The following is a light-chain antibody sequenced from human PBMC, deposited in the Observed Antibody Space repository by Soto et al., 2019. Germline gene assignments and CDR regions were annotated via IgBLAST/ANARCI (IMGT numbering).Light chain of an antibody. V-gene: IGKV3-11*01. CDR1: QSVSSY. Sequence: EIVMTQSPATLSVSPGERATLSCRASQSVSSYLAWYRQKPGQAPRLLIYDASHRETGIPAQFISSGAGAACTRPISSLEPEDFEVYDCQQRSNWTPTFGGGTKVDIK. CDR2: DAS. CDR3: QQRSNWTPT. J-gene: IGKJ4*01.